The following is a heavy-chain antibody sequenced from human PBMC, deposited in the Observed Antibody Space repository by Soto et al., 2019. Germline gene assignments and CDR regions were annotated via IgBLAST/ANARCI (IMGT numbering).Heavy chain of an antibody. CDR2: ISAYNGNT. J-gene: IGHJ4*02. CDR1: GYTFTSNA. V-gene: IGHV1-18*01. CDR3: ARGPLIVVVPAATYFDY. D-gene: IGHD2-2*01. Sequence: SVKPTCEASGYTFTSNALSWVRQAPGQGLEWMGWISAYNGNTNYAQKLQGRVTMTTDTSTSTAYMELRSLRSDDTAVYYCARGPLIVVVPAATYFDYWGQGTLVTVSS.